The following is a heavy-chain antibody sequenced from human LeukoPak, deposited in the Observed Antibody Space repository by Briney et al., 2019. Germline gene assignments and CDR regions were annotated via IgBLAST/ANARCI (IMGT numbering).Heavy chain of an antibody. CDR3: ASASSHRIAAGGDY. V-gene: IGHV3-74*01. CDR2: INSDGSSR. J-gene: IGHJ4*02. CDR1: GFTFSNYW. Sequence: PGGTLRLSCAASGFTFSNYWMHSVRQAPGKGLVCVSRINSDGSSRNYADSVKGRFTISRDNAKNTLYLQMNSLRAEDTAVYYCASASSHRIAAGGDYWGQGTLVTVSS. D-gene: IGHD6-13*01.